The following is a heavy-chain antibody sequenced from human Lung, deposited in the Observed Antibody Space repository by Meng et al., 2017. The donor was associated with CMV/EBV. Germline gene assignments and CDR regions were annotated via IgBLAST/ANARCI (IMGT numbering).Heavy chain of an antibody. CDR1: GFPFDDYA. CDR2: ISWNSGSI. V-gene: IGHV3-9*01. Sequence: GGSLSLXCAASGFPFDDYAMHWVRQAPGKGLEWVSGISWNSGSIGYADSVKGRFTISSDNAKNSLYLQMNSLRAEDTALYYCAKLGGSGVQSAFDYWGQGTLVTVS. J-gene: IGHJ4*02. D-gene: IGHD3-10*01. CDR3: AKLGGSGVQSAFDY.